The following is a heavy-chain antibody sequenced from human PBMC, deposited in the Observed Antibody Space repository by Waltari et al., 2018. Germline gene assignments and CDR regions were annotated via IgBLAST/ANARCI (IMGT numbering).Heavy chain of an antibody. J-gene: IGHJ5*01. CDR1: GFPFSSYW. CDR2: INQDGNKL. D-gene: IGHD4-17*01. Sequence: EVHLVESGGGLVQPGGSLRLSCAASGFPFSSYWLSWVRQAPGKGLEWVANINQDGNKLYYVDSVEGRFTISRDNAKNSLYLQMNSLRAEDTAVYYCARDQMVTVTDDNWFDSWGQGNLVTVSS. V-gene: IGHV3-7*01. CDR3: ARDQMVTVTDDNWFDS.